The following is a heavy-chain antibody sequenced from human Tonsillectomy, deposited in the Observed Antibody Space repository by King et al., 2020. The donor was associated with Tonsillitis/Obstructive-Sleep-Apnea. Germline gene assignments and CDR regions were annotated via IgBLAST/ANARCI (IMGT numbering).Heavy chain of an antibody. D-gene: IGHD6-13*01. CDR2: ISSDGSRT. Sequence: VQLVESGGGLVQPGGSLRLSCAASGFTFISYWMHWVRQAPGKGLVWVSRISSDGSRTSYADSVKGRVTISRDNAKNTLYLQMNSLRAEDTAVYYCARVGGIRPYYYYMDVWGKGTTVTVSS. V-gene: IGHV3-74*01. CDR1: GFTFISYW. J-gene: IGHJ6*03. CDR3: ARVGGIRPYYYYMDV.